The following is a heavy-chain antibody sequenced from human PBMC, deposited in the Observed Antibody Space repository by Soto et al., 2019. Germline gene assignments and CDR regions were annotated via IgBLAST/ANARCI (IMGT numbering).Heavy chain of an antibody. D-gene: IGHD2-21*01. CDR2: IDPSDSYT. CDR3: ARVVPPDGYYYYGMDV. CDR1: GYSFTSYW. V-gene: IGHV5-10-1*01. Sequence: PGESLKISCKGSGYSFTSYWISWVRQMPGKGLEWMGRIDPSDSYTNYSPSFQGHVTISADKSISTAYLQWSSLKASDTAMYYCARVVPPDGYYYYGMDVWGQGTTVTVSS. J-gene: IGHJ6*02.